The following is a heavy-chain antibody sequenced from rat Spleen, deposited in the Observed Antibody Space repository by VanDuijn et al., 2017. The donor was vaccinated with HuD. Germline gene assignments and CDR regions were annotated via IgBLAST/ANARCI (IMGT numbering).Heavy chain of an antibody. CDR3: ATGPRILRLDWFAY. J-gene: IGHJ3*01. D-gene: IGHD1-6*01. Sequence: EVQLVESGGGLVLPGRSLKLSCVASGFTFSDYNMAWVRQAPKKGLEWVATIIYDGTRAFYRDSVQGRFTISRDNAKSTLYLQMDSLTSEDTATYYCATGPRILRLDWFAYWGQGTLVTVSS. CDR1: GFTFSDYN. V-gene: IGHV5S10*01. CDR2: IIYDGTRA.